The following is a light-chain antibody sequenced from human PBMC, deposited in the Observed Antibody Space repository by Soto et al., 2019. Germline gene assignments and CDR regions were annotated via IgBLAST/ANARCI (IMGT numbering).Light chain of an antibody. CDR2: DAS. Sequence: DIPLTQSPYTLSASFPHRIHITCRASHSINNWLAWYQQKPGKAHKLLIYDASSLESGVPSRFSGSGSGTEFTLTISSLQPDDFATYYCQQYHEYWFGQGTKV. V-gene: IGKV1-5*01. J-gene: IGKJ1*01. CDR3: QQYHEYW. CDR1: HSINNW.